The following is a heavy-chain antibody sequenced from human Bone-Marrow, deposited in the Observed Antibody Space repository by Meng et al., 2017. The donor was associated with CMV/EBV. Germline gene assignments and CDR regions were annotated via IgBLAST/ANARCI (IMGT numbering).Heavy chain of an antibody. CDR2: IYYSGST. J-gene: IGHJ6*02. CDR1: GGSVSSGSYY. D-gene: IGHD2-15*01. CDR3: ARSVVVVAAAPYYYYGMDV. Sequence: GSLRLSCTVSGGSVSSGSYYWSWIRQPPGKGLEWIGYIYYSGSTNYNPSLKRRVTISVDTSKNQFSLKLSSVTAADTAVYYCARSVVVVAAAPYYYYGMDVWGQGTTVTVSS. V-gene: IGHV4-61*01.